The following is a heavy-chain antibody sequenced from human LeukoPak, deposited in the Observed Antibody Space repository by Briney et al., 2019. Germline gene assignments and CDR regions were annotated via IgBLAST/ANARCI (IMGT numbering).Heavy chain of an antibody. CDR3: ARDCSSTSCYNNY. CDR1: GYTFTSYG. V-gene: IGHV1-18*01. D-gene: IGHD2-2*02. CDR2: ISAYNGNT. Sequence: GASVKVSRKASGYTFTSYGISWVRQAPGQGLGWVGWISAYNGNTNYEQKLQGRVTMTTDTSTSTAYMELRSLRSDDTAVYYCARDCSSTSCYNNYWGQGTLVTVSS. J-gene: IGHJ4*02.